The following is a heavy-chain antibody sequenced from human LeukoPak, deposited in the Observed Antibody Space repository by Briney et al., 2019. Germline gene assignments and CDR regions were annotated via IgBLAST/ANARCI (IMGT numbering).Heavy chain of an antibody. D-gene: IGHD3-10*01. CDR3: AKDADDYYDSGNCFDY. CDR1: GLTFSNDG. J-gene: IGHJ4*02. CDR2: IRYDESNN. Sequence: GGSLRLSCAVSGLTFSNDGMHWVRHPPGKGRGWVTFIRYDESNNYYADSVKRRFTISRDNSKNTLYLQMNSLRAEDTAVYYCAKDADDYYDSGNCFDYWGQGTVVTVSS. V-gene: IGHV3-30*02.